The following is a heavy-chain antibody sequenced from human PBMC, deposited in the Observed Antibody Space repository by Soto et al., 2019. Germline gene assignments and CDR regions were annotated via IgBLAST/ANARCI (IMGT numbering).Heavy chain of an antibody. Sequence: SETLSLTCAVYGGSFSGYYWSWIRQPPGKGQEWIGEINHSGSTYYNPSLKSRVTISVDTSKNQFSLKLSSVTAADTAVYYCASPIAAAGTYYYYGMDVWGQGTTVTVSS. V-gene: IGHV4-34*01. CDR3: ASPIAAAGTYYYYGMDV. CDR1: GGSFSGYY. D-gene: IGHD6-13*01. CDR2: INHSGST. J-gene: IGHJ6*02.